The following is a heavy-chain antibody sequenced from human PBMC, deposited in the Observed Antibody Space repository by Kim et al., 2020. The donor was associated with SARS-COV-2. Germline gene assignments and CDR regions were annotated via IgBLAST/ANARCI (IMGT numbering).Heavy chain of an antibody. CDR3: ARNTNYDFWSGPLGNWFDP. Sequence: SVKVSCKASGGTFSSYAISWVRQAPGQGLEWMGRIIPILGIANYAQKFQGRVTITADKSTSTAYMELSSLRSEDTAVYYCARNTNYDFWSGPLGNWFDPWGQGTLVTVSS. D-gene: IGHD3-3*01. CDR1: GGTFSSYA. J-gene: IGHJ5*02. CDR2: IIPILGIA. V-gene: IGHV1-69*04.